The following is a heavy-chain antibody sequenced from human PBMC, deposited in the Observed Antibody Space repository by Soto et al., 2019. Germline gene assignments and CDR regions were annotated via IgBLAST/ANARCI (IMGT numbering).Heavy chain of an antibody. Sequence: GGSLRLSCAASGFTFSSYGMHWVRQAPGKGLEWVAVISYDGSNKYYADSVKGRFTISRDNSKNTLYLQMNSLRAEDTAVYYCAKDRITMVRGVIVGAFDIWGQGTMVTVSS. J-gene: IGHJ3*02. D-gene: IGHD3-10*01. CDR1: GFTFSSYG. V-gene: IGHV3-30*18. CDR3: AKDRITMVRGVIVGAFDI. CDR2: ISYDGSNK.